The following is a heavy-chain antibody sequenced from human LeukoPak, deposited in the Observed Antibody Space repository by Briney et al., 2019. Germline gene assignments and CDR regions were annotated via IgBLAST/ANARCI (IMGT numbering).Heavy chain of an antibody. Sequence: GGSLRLSCAASGFTFSSYAMSWVRQAPGKGLEWVSAISGSGGSTYYADSVKGRFTISRDNSKNTLYLQMNSLRAEDTAVYYCAEGMVFTMVRGATFDYWGQGTLVTVSS. V-gene: IGHV3-23*01. CDR1: GFTFSSYA. CDR2: ISGSGGST. CDR3: AEGMVFTMVRGATFDY. D-gene: IGHD3-10*01. J-gene: IGHJ4*02.